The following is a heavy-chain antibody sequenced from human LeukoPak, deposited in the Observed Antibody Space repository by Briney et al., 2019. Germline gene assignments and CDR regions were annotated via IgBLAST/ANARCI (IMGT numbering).Heavy chain of an antibody. Sequence: PSETLSLTCAVYGGSFSGYYWSWLRQPPGKGLEWIGEINHSGSTNYNPSLKSRATISVDTSKNQFSLKLSSVTAADTAVYYCARGYYDILTGPFYYYYYMDVWGKGTTVTVSS. CDR2: INHSGST. J-gene: IGHJ6*03. CDR1: GGSFSGYY. D-gene: IGHD3-9*01. CDR3: ARGYYDILTGPFYYYYYMDV. V-gene: IGHV4-34*01.